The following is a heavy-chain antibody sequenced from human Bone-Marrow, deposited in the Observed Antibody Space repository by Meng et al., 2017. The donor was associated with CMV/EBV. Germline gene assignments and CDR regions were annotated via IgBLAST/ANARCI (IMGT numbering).Heavy chain of an antibody. V-gene: IGHV3-21*01. CDR1: GFTFSSYT. J-gene: IGHJ6*01. CDR3: VRVLEDVVVVVPNYYYGMDA. CDR2: ISSSNSYT. D-gene: IGHD2-15*01. Sequence: GESLKISCAASGFTFSSYTMIWVRQSPGKGLEWVSSISSSNSYTFYIDSVKGRFSISRDNTKNSVYLQMNSLRAEDTAIYYCVRVLEDVVVVVPNYYYGMDAWGQGTVVTVSS.